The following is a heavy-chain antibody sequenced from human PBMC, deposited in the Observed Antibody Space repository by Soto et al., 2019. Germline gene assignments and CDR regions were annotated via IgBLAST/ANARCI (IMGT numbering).Heavy chain of an antibody. V-gene: IGHV3-74*01. CDR3: ARDADLTT. J-gene: IGHJ5*02. Sequence: EVQLVESGGDLVQPGTSLRLSCAGSGITFSGHWMYWVRQTPGKGLVWVSRINGDGTITNYADSVKGRFTISRDNAKNTLFLQMYTLRAEDTAVYYGARDADLTTWGQGTLVTVAS. CDR2: INGDGTIT. CDR1: GITFSGHW. D-gene: IGHD3-9*01.